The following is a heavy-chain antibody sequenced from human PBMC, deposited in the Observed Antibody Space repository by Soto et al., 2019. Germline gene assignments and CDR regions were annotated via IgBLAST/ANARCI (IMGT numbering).Heavy chain of an antibody. CDR2: ISSTGNTI. J-gene: IGHJ5*02. CDR3: AREIVVEVAARETYNWFDP. V-gene: IGHV3-11*01. Sequence: QVQLVESGGGLVKPGGSLRLSCAASGFTFSDYYMTWIRQAPGKGLEWVSYISSTGNTIYYADSVKGRFTISRDNARNSMSLQLNSLRVEDTAVYYCAREIVVEVAARETYNWFDPGGQGTLVIVSS. CDR1: GFTFSDYY. D-gene: IGHD2-15*01.